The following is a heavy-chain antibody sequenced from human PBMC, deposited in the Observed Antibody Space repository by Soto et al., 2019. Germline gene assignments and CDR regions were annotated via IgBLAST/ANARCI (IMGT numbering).Heavy chain of an antibody. D-gene: IGHD3-22*01. J-gene: IGHJ4*02. Sequence: ASVKVSCKASGYIFTNYDITWVRQAPGQGLEWMGWIRPRDGDTAYAPKFRDRVTMTRDTSTSTVYMELRRLRSDDTAVYYCARESPTMIDGVIGPGDYWGQGTLVTVSS. V-gene: IGHV1-18*01. CDR2: IRPRDGDT. CDR1: GYIFTNYD. CDR3: ARESPTMIDGVIGPGDY.